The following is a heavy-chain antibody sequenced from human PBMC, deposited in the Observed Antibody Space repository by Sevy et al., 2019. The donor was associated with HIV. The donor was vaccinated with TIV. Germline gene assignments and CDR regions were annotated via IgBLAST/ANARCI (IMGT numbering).Heavy chain of an antibody. J-gene: IGHJ6*02. D-gene: IGHD2-8*02. Sequence: ASVKVSCKASGYTFTSYGISWVRQAPGQGLEWMGWISAYNGNTNYAQKLQGRVTMTTDTSTSTVYMELRSLRSDDTAVYYCARDDTERYYYYYGMDVWGQGTTVTVSS. V-gene: IGHV1-18*01. CDR1: GYTFTSYG. CDR3: ARDDTERYYYYYGMDV. CDR2: ISAYNGNT.